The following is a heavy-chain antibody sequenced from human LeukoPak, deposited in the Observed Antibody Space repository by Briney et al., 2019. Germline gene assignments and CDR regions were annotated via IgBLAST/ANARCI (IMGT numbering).Heavy chain of an antibody. J-gene: IGHJ5*02. CDR3: ARVEKQHSSSSGFDP. D-gene: IGHD6-6*01. V-gene: IGHV4-4*07. CDR1: GVSTSSGY. Sequence: SETLSLTCTVSGVSTSSGYWSWIRQPAGKGLEWLGRISTSLTTYYNPSLKSRVTMSLDTSENQFSLKLTSVTAADTAVYYCARVEKQHSSSSGFDPWGQGTLVTVSS. CDR2: ISTSLTT.